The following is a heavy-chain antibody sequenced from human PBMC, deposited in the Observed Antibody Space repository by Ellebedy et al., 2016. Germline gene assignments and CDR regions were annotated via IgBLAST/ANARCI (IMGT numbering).Heavy chain of an antibody. J-gene: IGHJ3*02. Sequence: GESLKISXAASGFTLSDYHMDWVRRAPGKGLEWVGRTRDRANSHTTEYAASVKGRFTISRDDSNNLMHLQMNSLKTEDTAVYYCTRGFRVRCTSAGCPDAFDIWGQGTLVTVSS. CDR3: TRGFRVRCTSAGCPDAFDI. D-gene: IGHD2-8*02. CDR1: GFTLSDYH. V-gene: IGHV3-72*01. CDR2: TRDRANSHTT.